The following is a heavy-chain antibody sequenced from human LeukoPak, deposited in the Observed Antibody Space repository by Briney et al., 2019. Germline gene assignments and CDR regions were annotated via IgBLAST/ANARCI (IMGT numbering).Heavy chain of an antibody. Sequence: SETLSLTCTVSGGSISSSSYYWGWIRQPPGKGLEWIGSIYYSGSTYYNPSLKSRVTISVDTSKNQFSLKLSSVTAEDTAVYYCARVVRDGYNSYYFDYWGQGTLVTVSS. V-gene: IGHV4-39*07. CDR1: GGSISSSSYY. D-gene: IGHD5-24*01. J-gene: IGHJ4*02. CDR3: ARVVRDGYNSYYFDY. CDR2: IYYSGST.